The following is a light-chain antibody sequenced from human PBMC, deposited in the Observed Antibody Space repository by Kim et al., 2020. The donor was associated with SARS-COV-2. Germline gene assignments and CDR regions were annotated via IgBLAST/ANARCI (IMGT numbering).Light chain of an antibody. Sequence: DTQMTQSPSSLSASVGDRVTITCRASQSIKIYLNWYQQKPGKAPKLLIYSASSLKSGVPSRFSGSGSGTDFTLTISSLQPEDFVTYYCQQSYSIPGTFGQGTKVDIK. J-gene: IGKJ1*01. CDR2: SAS. CDR3: QQSYSIPGT. CDR1: QSIKIY. V-gene: IGKV1-39*01.